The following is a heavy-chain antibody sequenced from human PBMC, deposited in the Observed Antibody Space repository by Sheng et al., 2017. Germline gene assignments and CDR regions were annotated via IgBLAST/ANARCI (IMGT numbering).Heavy chain of an antibody. CDR3: VREPSGHLAFNV. J-gene: IGHJ3*01. Sequence: QVYLQESGPGLVKPSGTLSLTCIVSGDSINNNFWWSWGPPAPQGRDLEWIGETMYGGSTNYNPSLKSRVAMSIDKSKNQISLRVTSVTAADTAVYYCVREPSGHLAFNVWGQGTMVTVSS. CDR2: TMYGGST. V-gene: IGHV4-4*02. CDR1: GDSINNNFW.